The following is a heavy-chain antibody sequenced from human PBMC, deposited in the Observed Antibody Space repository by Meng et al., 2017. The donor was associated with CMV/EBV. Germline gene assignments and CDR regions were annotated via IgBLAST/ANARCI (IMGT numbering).Heavy chain of an antibody. CDR1: GFTFSGSA. V-gene: IGHV3-73*01. J-gene: IGHJ6*02. CDR2: IRSKANSYAT. Sequence: GESLKISCAASGFTFSGSAMHWVRQASGKGLEGVGRIRSKANSYATAYAASVKGRFTISRDDSKNTAYLQMNSLKTEDTAVYYCTRWVTTVTTFNSVRYYGMDVWGQGTTVTVSS. D-gene: IGHD4-11*01. CDR3: TRWVTTVTTFNSVRYYGMDV.